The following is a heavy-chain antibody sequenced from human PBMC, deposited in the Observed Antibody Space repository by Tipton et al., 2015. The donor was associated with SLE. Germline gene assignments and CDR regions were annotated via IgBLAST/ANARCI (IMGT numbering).Heavy chain of an antibody. CDR3: ARGTYYYESSGYNGDYHYYMDV. V-gene: IGHV4-59*01. CDR1: GGSINTYY. J-gene: IGHJ6*03. Sequence: TLSLTCTVSGGSINTYYLTWVRQTPGKGLEWIGDVYYSGSTSYNPSPTSRVTISVDTSNYHFSLNLRSVTAADTAGYYCARGTYYYESSGYNGDYHYYMDVWGRGTAVTVSS. D-gene: IGHD3-22*01. CDR2: VYYSGST.